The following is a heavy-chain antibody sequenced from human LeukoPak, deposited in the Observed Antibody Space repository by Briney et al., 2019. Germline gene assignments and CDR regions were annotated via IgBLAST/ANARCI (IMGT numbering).Heavy chain of an antibody. CDR3: ARDLTGDLYTFFDY. V-gene: IGHV1-2*02. CDR1: GYTFTGYH. D-gene: IGHD3-16*02. CDR2: IQSDSGDT. J-gene: IGHJ4*02. Sequence: GASVKVSCKTTGYTFTGYHLHWVRQAPGQGLEWMAWIQSDSGDTNYAQKFQGRVTVTRDKFTRTSYIEVDTLSSDDTAVYYCARDLTGDLYTFFDYWGQGTLVTVSS.